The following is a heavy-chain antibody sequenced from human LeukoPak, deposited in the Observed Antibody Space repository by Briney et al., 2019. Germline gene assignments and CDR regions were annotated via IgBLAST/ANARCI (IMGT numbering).Heavy chain of an antibody. D-gene: IGHD3-10*01. Sequence: SETLSLTCTVSGGSISTYYWSWIRQPPGKGPEWIGYIYYSGSAKYNPSLKSRVTISVDTSKNQFSLKLRSVTAADTAVYYCARSYGSGNYLDYWGQGTLVTVSS. J-gene: IGHJ4*02. CDR2: IYYSGSA. V-gene: IGHV4-59*01. CDR3: ARSYGSGNYLDY. CDR1: GGSISTYY.